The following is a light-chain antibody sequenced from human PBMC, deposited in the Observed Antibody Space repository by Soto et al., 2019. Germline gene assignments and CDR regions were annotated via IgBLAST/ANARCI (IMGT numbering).Light chain of an antibody. CDR2: DVS. CDR1: SSDVGGYNY. Sequence: QSVLTQPASVSGSPGQSITISCTGTSSDVGGYNYVSWYQQHPGKSPKLMIYDVSSRPSWVSYRFSGSKSGNTASLTISVLQAEDEADYYCSSYTSSSTQVFGTGTKVTVL. CDR3: SSYTSSSTQV. V-gene: IGLV2-14*01. J-gene: IGLJ1*01.